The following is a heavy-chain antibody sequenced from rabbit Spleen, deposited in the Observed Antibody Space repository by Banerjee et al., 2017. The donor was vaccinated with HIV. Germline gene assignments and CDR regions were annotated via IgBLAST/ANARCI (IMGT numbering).Heavy chain of an antibody. CDR3: ARDTSSSFSSYGMDL. J-gene: IGHJ6*01. V-gene: IGHV1S45*01. Sequence: QEQLVESGGDLVKPGASLTLTCTASGVSFSISSYICWVRQAPGKGLEWIACIDAGSSTFTYFATWAKGRFTISKTSSTTVTLQMTRLTAADTATYFCARDTSSSFSSYGMDLWGPGTLVTVS. D-gene: IGHD1-1*01. CDR1: GVSFSISSY. CDR2: IDAGSSTFT.